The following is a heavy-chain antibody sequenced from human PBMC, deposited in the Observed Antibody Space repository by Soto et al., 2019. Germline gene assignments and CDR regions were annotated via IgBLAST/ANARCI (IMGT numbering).Heavy chain of an antibody. CDR1: VNTFRNYG. Sequence: QVQLLQSGPELMKPGASGKLSCKASVNTFRNYGINWVRQAPGQGLEWLGWISAYNGDTNYADNLQGRVTMATDTPTSTAYMELRSLKSDDTAVYYCARDGRQFVPNSDNFDILGHGTTFTVSS. D-gene: IGHD6-6*01. CDR2: ISAYNGDT. J-gene: IGHJ3*02. CDR3: ARDGRQFVPNSDNFDI. V-gene: IGHV1-18*01.